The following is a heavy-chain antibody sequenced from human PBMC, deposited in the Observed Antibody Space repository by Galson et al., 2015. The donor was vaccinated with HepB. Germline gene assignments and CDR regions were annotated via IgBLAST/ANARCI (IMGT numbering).Heavy chain of an antibody. D-gene: IGHD3-3*01. CDR1: GFTFSSYA. CDR3: AKGHPNLGFHYMDV. V-gene: IGHV3-23*01. J-gene: IGHJ6*03. Sequence: SLRLSCAASGFTFSSYAVSWVRQAAGKGLEWVSGISGSGGSTYYADSVKGRFTISRDNSKNTLYLQMNSLRAEDTAVYYSAKGHPNLGFHYMDVWGKGTTVTVSS. CDR2: ISGSGGST.